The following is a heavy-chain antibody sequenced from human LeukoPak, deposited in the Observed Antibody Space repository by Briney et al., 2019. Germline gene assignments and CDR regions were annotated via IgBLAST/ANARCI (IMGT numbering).Heavy chain of an antibody. V-gene: IGHV3-23*01. CDR2: ISGSGGST. CDR3: ARAAGYSSGWYGYYFDY. Sequence: GGSLRLSCAASGFTFSSYGMSWVRQAPGKGLEWVSAISGSGGSTYYADSVKGRFTISRDNSKNTLYLQMNSLRAEDTAVYYCARAAGYSSGWYGYYFDYWGQGTLVTVSS. CDR1: GFTFSSYG. D-gene: IGHD6-19*01. J-gene: IGHJ4*02.